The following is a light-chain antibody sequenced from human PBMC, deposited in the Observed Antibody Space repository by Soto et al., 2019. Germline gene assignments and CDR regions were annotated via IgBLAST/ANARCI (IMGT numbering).Light chain of an antibody. V-gene: IGLV2-14*03. CDR3: SSYTSSGTYV. Sequence: QSALTQPASVSGSPGQSITVSCTGTSSDLGGYNYVSWYQQHPGKAPKLIIHDVSNRPSGVSTRFSGSKSGNSASLTISGLQAEDEADYYCSSYTSSGTYVFGSGTKVTVL. CDR1: SSDLGGYNY. CDR2: DVS. J-gene: IGLJ1*01.